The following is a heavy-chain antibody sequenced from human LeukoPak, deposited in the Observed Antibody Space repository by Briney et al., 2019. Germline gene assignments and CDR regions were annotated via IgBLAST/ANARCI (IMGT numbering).Heavy chain of an antibody. Sequence: GGSLRLSCAASKFMFNIYAMNWVRQAPGKGLEWVAAISYDGSNKYFANSVKGRFTISRDNSKNTLYLQMNSLRAEDTAVYYCAREIVNYYYYGMDVWGQGTTVTVSS. V-gene: IGHV3-30*04. D-gene: IGHD3-16*02. CDR1: KFMFNIYA. CDR2: ISYDGSNK. J-gene: IGHJ6*02. CDR3: AREIVNYYYYGMDV.